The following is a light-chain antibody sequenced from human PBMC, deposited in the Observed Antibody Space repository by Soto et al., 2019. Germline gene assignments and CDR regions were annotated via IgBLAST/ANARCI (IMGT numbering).Light chain of an antibody. CDR1: SSDVGGYNY. CDR3: SSYTSSSTSYV. V-gene: IGLV2-14*01. J-gene: IGLJ1*01. Sequence: QCALTQPASVSGSPGQSIAISCTGTSSDVGGYNYVSWYQQHPGKAPKLMIYDVSNRPSGVSNRFSGSKSGNTASLTISGLQAEDEADYYCSSYTSSSTSYVFGTGTKVTVL. CDR2: DVS.